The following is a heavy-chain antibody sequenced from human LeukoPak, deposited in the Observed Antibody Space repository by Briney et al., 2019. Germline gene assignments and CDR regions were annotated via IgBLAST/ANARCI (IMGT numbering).Heavy chain of an antibody. CDR2: IIPILGIA. CDR1: GGTFSSYA. CDR3: ARYVRPPQTSIDY. D-gene: IGHD3-10*02. V-gene: IGHV1-69*04. Sequence: SVKVSCKASGGTFSSYAISWVRQAPGQGLEWMGRIIPILGIANYAQKFQGRVTITADKSTSTAYMELSSLRSEDTAVYYCARYVRPPQTSIDYWGQGTLVTVSS. J-gene: IGHJ4*02.